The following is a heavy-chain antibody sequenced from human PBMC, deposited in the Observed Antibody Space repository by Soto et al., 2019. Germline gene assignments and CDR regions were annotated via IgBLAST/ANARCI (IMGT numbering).Heavy chain of an antibody. CDR2: ISYDGIVK. V-gene: IGHV3-30*18. CDR1: GFTFTENA. CDR3: AKDRATKYALDY. Sequence: QVHLVESGGGVVQPGRSLRLSCAAYGFTFTENAMHWVRQAPGKGLEWVTFISYDGIVKYYADSVKGRFTISRDNSKNMVYLQMNSLRAEDTAVYYCAKDRATKYALDYWGQGTQVTVSS. J-gene: IGHJ4*02. D-gene: IGHD3-10*01.